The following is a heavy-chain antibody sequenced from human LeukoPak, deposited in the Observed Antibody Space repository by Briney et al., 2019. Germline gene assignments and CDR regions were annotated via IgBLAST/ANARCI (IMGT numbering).Heavy chain of an antibody. CDR2: IWYDGSNK. CDR3: AKENEEYYDFWSGYFQH. D-gene: IGHD3-3*01. V-gene: IGHV3-33*06. Sequence: GGSLRLSCAASGFTFSSYGMQWVRQAPGKGLEWVAVIWYDGSNKYYADSVKGRFTISRDNSKNTLYLQMNSLRAEDTAVYYCAKENEEYYDFWSGYFQHWGQGTLVTVSS. J-gene: IGHJ1*01. CDR1: GFTFSSYG.